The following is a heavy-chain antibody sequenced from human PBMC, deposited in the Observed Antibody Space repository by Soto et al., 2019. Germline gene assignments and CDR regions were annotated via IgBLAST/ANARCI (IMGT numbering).Heavy chain of an antibody. CDR3: VRAVDPGFFDY. J-gene: IGHJ4*02. V-gene: IGHV1-2*02. CDR1: GYTFTDHF. Sequence: ASVKVSCKASGYTFTDHFIHRVRQAPGQGLEWMGWINPDSGGTRFAQRFQGRVTMTRDTSISTAYMELSGLRSDDTAVYYCVRAVDPGFFDYWGQGSLVTVSS. D-gene: IGHD5-12*01. CDR2: INPDSGGT.